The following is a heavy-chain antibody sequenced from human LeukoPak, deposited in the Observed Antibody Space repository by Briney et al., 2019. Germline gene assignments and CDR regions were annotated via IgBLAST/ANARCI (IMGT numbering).Heavy chain of an antibody. V-gene: IGHV4-38-2*02. CDR1: GYSISSGYY. CDR3: ARGRGSGWFRYFDY. Sequence: SETLSLTCIVSGYSISSGYYWGWIRQPPGKGLEWIGNIYHSGSTYYNPSLKSRLTISLDTSKNQFSLKLSSVTAADTAVYYCARGRGSGWFRYFDYWGQGIQVTVSS. CDR2: IYHSGST. D-gene: IGHD6-19*01. J-gene: IGHJ4*02.